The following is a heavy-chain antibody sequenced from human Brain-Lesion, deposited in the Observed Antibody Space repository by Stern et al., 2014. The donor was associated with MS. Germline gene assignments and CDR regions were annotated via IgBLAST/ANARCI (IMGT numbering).Heavy chain of an antibody. Sequence: QVQLMQSGAEVKKPGASVKVSCKASGYTFTGYYMHWVRQAPGQGLGWMGWINPKSGGTNYAQKFQGWVTMTRDTSINTAYMELSRLRSDDTAVYYCATYYYDSTGYNDFWGQGTLVTVSS. J-gene: IGHJ4*02. CDR2: INPKSGGT. D-gene: IGHD3-22*01. CDR1: GYTFTGYY. CDR3: ATYYYDSTGYNDF. V-gene: IGHV1-2*04.